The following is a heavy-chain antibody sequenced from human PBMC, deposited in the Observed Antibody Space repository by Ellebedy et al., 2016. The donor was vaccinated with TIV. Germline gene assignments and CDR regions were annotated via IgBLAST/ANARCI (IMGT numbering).Heavy chain of an antibody. CDR3: ATDRYYYDSSGYFQDY. Sequence: AASVKVSCKVSGYTLTELSMHWVRQAPGKGLEWMGGFDPEDVETIYAQKFQGRVTMTEDTSTDTAYMELSSLRSEDTAVYYCATDRYYYDSSGYFQDYWGQGTLVTVSS. J-gene: IGHJ4*02. V-gene: IGHV1-24*01. CDR1: GYTLTELS. D-gene: IGHD3-22*01. CDR2: FDPEDVET.